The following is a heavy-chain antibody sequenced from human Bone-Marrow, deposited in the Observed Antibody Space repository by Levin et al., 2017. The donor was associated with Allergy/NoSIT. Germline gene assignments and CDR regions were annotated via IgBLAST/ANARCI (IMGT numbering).Heavy chain of an antibody. CDR3: AADSGRSWGE. D-gene: IGHD6-13*01. Sequence: KISCKASKFTFSSSAIQWVRQARGQGLEWIGWIVVGSGNTNYAQSFQERVTITRDMATSTAYMELRSLTFEDTGIYFCAADSGRSWGEWGQGTRVTVAS. CDR2: IVVGSGNT. J-gene: IGHJ4*02. CDR1: KFTFSSSA. V-gene: IGHV1-58*02.